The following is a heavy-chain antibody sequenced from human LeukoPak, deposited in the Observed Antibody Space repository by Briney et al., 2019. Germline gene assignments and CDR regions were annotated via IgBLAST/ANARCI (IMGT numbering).Heavy chain of an antibody. Sequence: GGSLRLSCAASGFTFSSYNMNWVRQSPGKGLEWVSCISSGSSYIYYADSVKGRFTISRDNAKNSLYLQMNSLRAEDTAVYYCARGRLYGPDYWGQGTLVTVSS. J-gene: IGHJ4*02. CDR2: ISSGSSYI. CDR1: GFTFSSYN. CDR3: ARGRLYGPDY. D-gene: IGHD4-17*01. V-gene: IGHV3-21*01.